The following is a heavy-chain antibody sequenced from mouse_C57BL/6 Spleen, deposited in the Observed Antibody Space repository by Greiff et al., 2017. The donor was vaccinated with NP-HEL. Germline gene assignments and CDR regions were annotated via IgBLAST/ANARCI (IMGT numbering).Heavy chain of an antibody. J-gene: IGHJ2*01. CDR2: IGSGSITI. CDR3: AKEEDFLFDY. CDR1: ELPFGAFE. Sequence: EVMLVESGGGLLKPEGSLKLSFAASELPFGAFEMNWFRRAPKRGRDGVQYIGSGSITIYYAAQVKGRLPISRANAKNTLFLQMTSLRSEDTAMYYCAKEEDFLFDYWGQGTTLTVSS. V-gene: IGHV5-17*01.